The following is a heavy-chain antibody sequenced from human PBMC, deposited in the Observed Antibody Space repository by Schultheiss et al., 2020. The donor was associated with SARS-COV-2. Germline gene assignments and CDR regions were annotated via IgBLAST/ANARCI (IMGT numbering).Heavy chain of an antibody. J-gene: IGHJ5*02. Sequence: SETLSLTCTVSGGSISSYYWSWIRQPPGKGLEWIGYIYYSGSTNYNPSLKSRVTISVDTSKNQFSLKLSSVTAADTAVYYCVLPYYYDSSGYYRWGQGTLVTVSS. CDR3: VLPYYYDSSGYYR. V-gene: IGHV4-59*08. D-gene: IGHD3-22*01. CDR1: GGSISSYY. CDR2: IYYSGST.